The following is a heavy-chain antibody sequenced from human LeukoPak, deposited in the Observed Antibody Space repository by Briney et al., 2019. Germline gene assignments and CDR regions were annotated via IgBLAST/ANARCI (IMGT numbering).Heavy chain of an antibody. J-gene: IGHJ3*02. Sequence: GGSLRLSCAASGFTFSSYWMSWVRQAPGKGLEWVANIKQDGSEKYYVDSVKGRFTISRDNAKNSLYLQMNSQRAEDTAVYYCAREGGGETGAFDIWGQGTMVTVSS. D-gene: IGHD2-21*01. CDR2: IKQDGSEK. CDR1: GFTFSSYW. CDR3: AREGGGETGAFDI. V-gene: IGHV3-7*01.